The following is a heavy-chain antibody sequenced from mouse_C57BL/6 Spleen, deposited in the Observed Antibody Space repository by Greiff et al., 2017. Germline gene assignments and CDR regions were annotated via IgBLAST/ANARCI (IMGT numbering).Heavy chain of an antibody. V-gene: IGHV1-69*01. CDR3: ARRGWLLQDNYYAMDY. J-gene: IGHJ4*01. CDR2: IDPSDSYT. D-gene: IGHD2-3*01. CDR1: GYTFTSYW. Sequence: VQLQQPGAELVMPGASVKLSCKASGYTFTSYWMHWVKQRPGHGLEWIGEIDPSDSYTNYNQKFKGKSTLTVDKSSSTAYMQLSSLTSEDSAVYYYARRGWLLQDNYYAMDYWGQGTSVTVSS.